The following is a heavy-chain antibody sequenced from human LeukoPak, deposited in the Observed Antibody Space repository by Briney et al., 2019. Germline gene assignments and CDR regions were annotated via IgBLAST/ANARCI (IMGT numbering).Heavy chain of an antibody. V-gene: IGHV3-53*01. CDR1: GFTFSSYA. D-gene: IGHD6-6*01. J-gene: IGHJ5*02. Sequence: AGGSLRLSCAASGFTFSSYAMSWVRQAPGKGLEWVSVIYSGGSTYYADSVKGRFTISRDNSKNTLYLQMNRLRAEDTAVYYCARNVGSSSAGDWFDPWGQGTLVTVSS. CDR2: IYSGGST. CDR3: ARNVGSSSAGDWFDP.